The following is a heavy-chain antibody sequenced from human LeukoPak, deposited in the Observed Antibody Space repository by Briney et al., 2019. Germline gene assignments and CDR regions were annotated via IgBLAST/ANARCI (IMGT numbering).Heavy chain of an antibody. CDR2: INPNSGGT. J-gene: IGHJ4*02. D-gene: IGHD6-6*01. CDR3: ARDYYSSSAATTFSFDY. Sequence: ASVKVSCKASGYTFTGYYMHWVRQAPGQGLEWMGRINPNSGGTNYAQKFQGRVIMTRDTSISTAYMELSRLRSDDTAVYYCARDYYSSSAATTFSFDYWGQGTLVTVSS. CDR1: GYTFTGYY. V-gene: IGHV1-2*06.